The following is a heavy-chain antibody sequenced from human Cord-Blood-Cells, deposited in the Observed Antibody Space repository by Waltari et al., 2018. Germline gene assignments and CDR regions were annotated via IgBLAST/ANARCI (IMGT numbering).Heavy chain of an antibody. CDR3: ARDPDYCSSTSCYTS. Sequence: EGKLVETGGGLIKPGGALRLSGAAAVLTVRSHNMSWVGQAPGKGLEWVSVIYSGVSTYYADSVKGRFTISRDNSKNTLYLQMNSLRAEDTAVYYCARDPDYCSSTSCYTSWGQGTLVTVSS. D-gene: IGHD2-2*02. V-gene: IGHV3-53*02. J-gene: IGHJ5*02. CDR2: IYSGVST. CDR1: VLTVRSHN.